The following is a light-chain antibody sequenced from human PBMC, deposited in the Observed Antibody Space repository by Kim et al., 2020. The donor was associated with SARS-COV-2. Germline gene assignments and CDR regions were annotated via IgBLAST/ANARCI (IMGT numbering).Light chain of an antibody. CDR3: SSYAGTYTFVI. Sequence: QSALTQPRSVSGSPGQSVTISCTGSSSDVGSYDYVSWYQQHPGKAPKLLIYGVTKRPSGVPDRFSGSKSANTASLTISGLQADDEAEYYCSSYAGTYTFVIFGGGTQLTVL. V-gene: IGLV2-11*01. CDR1: SSDVGSYDY. CDR2: GVT. J-gene: IGLJ2*01.